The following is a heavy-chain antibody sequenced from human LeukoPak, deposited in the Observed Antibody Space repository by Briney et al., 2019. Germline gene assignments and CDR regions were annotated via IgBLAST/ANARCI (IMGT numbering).Heavy chain of an antibody. CDR3: AKYRAVADSDAFDI. J-gene: IGHJ3*02. Sequence: GGSLRLSCAASGSTFSSYEMNWVRQAPGKGLEWVSYISSSGSTIYYADSVKGRFTISRDNAKNSLYLQMNSLRAEDTAVYYCAKYRAVADSDAFDIWGQGTMVTVSS. CDR1: GSTFSSYE. CDR2: ISSSGSTI. D-gene: IGHD6-19*01. V-gene: IGHV3-48*03.